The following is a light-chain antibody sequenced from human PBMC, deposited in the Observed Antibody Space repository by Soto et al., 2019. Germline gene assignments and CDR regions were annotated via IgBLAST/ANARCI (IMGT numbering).Light chain of an antibody. J-gene: IGKJ4*01. Sequence: EIVLTQSPGTLSLSPGERATLSCRASQSVSSSYLAWYQQKPGQAPRLLIYGASSRATGIPDRFSGSGSGTDFTLTISRLEPEDFAVYYCQQYGSSPPTFGVGTKGEI. CDR3: QQYGSSPPT. CDR2: GAS. CDR1: QSVSSSY. V-gene: IGKV3-20*01.